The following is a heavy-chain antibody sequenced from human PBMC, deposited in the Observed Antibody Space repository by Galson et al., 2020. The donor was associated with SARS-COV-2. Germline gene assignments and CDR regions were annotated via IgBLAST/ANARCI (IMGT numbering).Heavy chain of an antibody. J-gene: IGHJ6*04. CDR1: GFIFSRYG. CDR2: ISYDGSDK. CDR3: PKDPQVSYCYGSGPPGDV. Sequence: GGPLRLSCAASGFIFSRYGMHWVRQAPGKGLEWVAGISYDGSDKYYADSVKGRFTISRDTSKRSLYLQMNSLRAEDTAVYYCPKDPQVSYCYGSGPPGDVWGKGTTVTISS. V-gene: IGHV3-30*18. D-gene: IGHD3-10*01.